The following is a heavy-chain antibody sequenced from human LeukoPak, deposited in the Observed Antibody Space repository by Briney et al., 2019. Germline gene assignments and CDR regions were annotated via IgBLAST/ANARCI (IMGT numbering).Heavy chain of an antibody. V-gene: IGHV3-20*04. CDR1: GFTFDDYG. CDR2: INWNGGST. D-gene: IGHD6-19*01. J-gene: IGHJ4*02. CDR3: AKGPYSSGWYFCDY. Sequence: GGSLRLSCAASGFTFDDYGMSWVRHAPGKGLEWVSGINWNGGSTGYADSVKGRFTISRDNAKNSLYLQMNSLRAEDTAVYYCAKGPYSSGWYFCDYWGQGTLVTVSS.